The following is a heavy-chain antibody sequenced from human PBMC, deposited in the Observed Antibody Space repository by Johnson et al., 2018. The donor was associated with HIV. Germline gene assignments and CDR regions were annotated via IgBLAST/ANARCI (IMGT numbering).Heavy chain of an antibody. CDR1: GVSFSSYW. CDR3: ARRPNHDILTGKGGAFDI. CDR2: IKEDGSEK. V-gene: IGHV3-7*05. Sequence: VQLVESGGGVVQPGRSLRLSCVDSGVSFSSYWMSWVRQAPGKGLEWVANIKEDGSEKNYVDSVKGRFTISRDNAKNSLYLQMNSLRAEDTALYYCARRPNHDILTGKGGAFDIWGQGTMVTVSS. D-gene: IGHD3-9*01. J-gene: IGHJ3*02.